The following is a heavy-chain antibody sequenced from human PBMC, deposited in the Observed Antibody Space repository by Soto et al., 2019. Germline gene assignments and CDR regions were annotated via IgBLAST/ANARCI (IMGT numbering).Heavy chain of an antibody. V-gene: IGHV3-30*18. CDR2: ISYDGSNE. J-gene: IGHJ4*02. Sequence: VQLVESGGGVVQPGGSLRLSCAASGFIFSTYGMHWVRQVPGKGLEWVAHISYDGSNEHYADSVKGRFTVSRDNAKNTLPLKMTSLRSEDTAIYYCTKEYIVGTTWGYFESWGQGTLVTVSS. D-gene: IGHD1-26*01. CDR1: GFIFSTYG. CDR3: TKEYIVGTTWGYFES.